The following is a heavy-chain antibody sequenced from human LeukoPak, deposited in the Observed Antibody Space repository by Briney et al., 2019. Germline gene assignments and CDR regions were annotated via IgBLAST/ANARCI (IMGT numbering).Heavy chain of an antibody. CDR2: ISSSSSYI. Sequence: GESLRLSCAASGFTFGSFSMTWVRQAPGKGLEWVSSISSSSSYIYYADSVKGRFTISRDNAKNSLYLQMNSLRAEDTAVYYCARLKGYSSSWYEDYWGQGTLVTVSS. D-gene: IGHD6-13*01. CDR1: GFTFGSFS. V-gene: IGHV3-21*01. CDR3: ARLKGYSSSWYEDY. J-gene: IGHJ4*02.